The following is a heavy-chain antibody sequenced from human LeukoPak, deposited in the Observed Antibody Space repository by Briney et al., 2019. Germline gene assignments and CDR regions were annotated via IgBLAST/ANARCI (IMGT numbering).Heavy chain of an antibody. CDR2: TYSGGST. Sequence: PGGSLRLSCAASGFTVSSNYMSWVRQAPGKGLEWVSVTYSGGSTYYADSVKGRFTISRDNSKNTLYLQMNSLRAEDTAVYYCARETQYYFDYWGQGTLVTVSS. V-gene: IGHV3-53*01. CDR3: ARETQYYFDY. CDR1: GFTVSSNY. J-gene: IGHJ4*02.